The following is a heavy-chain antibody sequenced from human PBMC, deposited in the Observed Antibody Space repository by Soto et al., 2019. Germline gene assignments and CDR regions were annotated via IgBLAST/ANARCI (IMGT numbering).Heavy chain of an antibody. D-gene: IGHD3-10*01. V-gene: IGHV3-11*01. J-gene: IGHJ6*03. CDR2: ISRSGSTI. Sequence: QVQLVESGGGLVKPGGSLRLSCAASGFTFSDYYMSWIRQAPGTGLAWVSYISRSGSTIYYADSVKGRFTISRDNAKNSLYLQMNSLRAEDTAVYYCARGMRTYYYGSGSYFYYYYYMDVWGKGTTVTVSS. CDR1: GFTFSDYY. CDR3: ARGMRTYYYGSGSYFYYYYYMDV.